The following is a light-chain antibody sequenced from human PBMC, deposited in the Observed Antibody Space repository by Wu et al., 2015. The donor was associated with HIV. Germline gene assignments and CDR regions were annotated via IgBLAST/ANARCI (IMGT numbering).Light chain of an antibody. CDR2: GVS. V-gene: IGKV3-15*01. CDR1: QSVSSK. Sequence: EIVMTQSPATLSASPGESATLSCRASQSVSSKLAWYQQKPGQAPRLLIYGVSTRATDIPARFSGSGSETEFSLTISSLQSEDFAVYYCQQYNNWPGTFGQGTKVEIK. CDR3: QQYNNWPGT. J-gene: IGKJ1*01.